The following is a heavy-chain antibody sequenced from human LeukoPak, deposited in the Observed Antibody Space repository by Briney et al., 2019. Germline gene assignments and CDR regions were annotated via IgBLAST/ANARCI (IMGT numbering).Heavy chain of an antibody. CDR1: GYTFTGYY. CDR2: IDPNSGGT. D-gene: IGHD3-10*02. CDR3: ARLYGGVSEYYFDY. J-gene: IGHJ4*02. Sequence: GASVKVSCKPSGYTFTGYYMHWVRQAPGQGLEWMGWIDPNSGGTTYAQQFQGRVTMTRDTSISTAYVELSRLRSDDTAVYYCARLYGGVSEYYFDYWGQGTLVTVSS. V-gene: IGHV1-2*02.